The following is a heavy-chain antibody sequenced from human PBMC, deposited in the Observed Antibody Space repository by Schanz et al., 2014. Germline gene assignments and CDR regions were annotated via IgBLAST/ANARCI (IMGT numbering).Heavy chain of an antibody. CDR3: AREVSLYERGWFDP. J-gene: IGHJ5*02. CDR1: GGTFSTYV. CDR2: IIPIHGIV. V-gene: IGHV1-69*04. Sequence: QVQLVQSGAEVKKPGSSVKVSCKLSGGTFSTYVVVCVRQAPGQGLEWMGRIIPIHGIVNYAQRFQDRVRITAVKSTSTAYMELSSLRSEDTAVYYCAREVSLYERGWFDPWGQGTLVTVSS. D-gene: IGHD3-16*01.